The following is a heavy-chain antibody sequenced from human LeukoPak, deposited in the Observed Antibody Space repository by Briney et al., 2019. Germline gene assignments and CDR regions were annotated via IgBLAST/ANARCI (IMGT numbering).Heavy chain of an antibody. CDR2: ISSSSSYI. CDR1: GFTFSSYS. J-gene: IGHJ4*02. Sequence: GGSLRLSCAASGFTFSSYSMNWVRQAPGKGLEWVSSISSSSSYIYYADSVKGRFTISRDNAKNSLYLQMNSLRAEDTAVYYCARDFYDSSGYYPEWGQGTLVTVSS. V-gene: IGHV3-21*01. CDR3: ARDFYDSSGYYPE. D-gene: IGHD3-22*01.